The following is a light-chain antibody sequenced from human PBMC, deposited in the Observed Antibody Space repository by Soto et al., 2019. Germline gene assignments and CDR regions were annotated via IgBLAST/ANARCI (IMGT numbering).Light chain of an antibody. V-gene: IGKV3-11*01. CDR3: QQRSNWLFT. J-gene: IGKJ3*01. CDR2: DAS. Sequence: EVVLTQSPATLSLSPGERATLSCRASQTINNYLAWYQQKPGQAPRLLVYDASNRATGIPARFSGSGSGTDFTLTISSLEPEDFAVYYCQQRSNWLFTFGPGTKIDIK. CDR1: QTINNY.